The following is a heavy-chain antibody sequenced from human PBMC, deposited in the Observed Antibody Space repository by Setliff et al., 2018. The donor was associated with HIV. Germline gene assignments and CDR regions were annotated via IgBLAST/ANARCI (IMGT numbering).Heavy chain of an antibody. D-gene: IGHD2-8*01. J-gene: IGHJ4*02. CDR2: INPSDGNT. CDR1: GYTFTSYY. Sequence: ASVKVSCKASGYTFTSYYMHWVRQAPGQGLEWMGIINPSDGNTNYAQKFQGRVTLTTDTSTSTAYMELRSLRSDDTAVYYCARVNDILLGYWVGHFDYWGQGTLVTVSS. CDR3: ARVNDILLGYWVGHFDY. V-gene: IGHV1-46*01.